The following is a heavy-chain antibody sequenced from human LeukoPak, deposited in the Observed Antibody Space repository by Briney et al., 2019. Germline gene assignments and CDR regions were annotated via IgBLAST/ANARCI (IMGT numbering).Heavy chain of an antibody. CDR1: EFTFSHYA. V-gene: IGHV3-23*01. CDR2: ISGGGGST. J-gene: IGHJ6*02. D-gene: IGHD2-15*01. CDR3: ATPYCIGGSCSSYYYGMDV. Sequence: PGGSLRLSCAASEFTFSHYAMIWLRQAPGKGLEWVSGISGGGGSTYYADSVKGRFTISRDNSKNTLYLQMNSLRADDTGVYYRATPYCIGGSCSSYYYGMDVWGQGTTVTVSS.